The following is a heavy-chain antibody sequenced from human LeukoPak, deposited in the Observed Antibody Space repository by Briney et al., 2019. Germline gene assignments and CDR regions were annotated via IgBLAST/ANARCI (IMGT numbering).Heavy chain of an antibody. CDR1: GFTFSSYW. D-gene: IGHD6-19*01. Sequence: GSLRLSCAASGFTFSSYWMIWVRQAPGKGLEWIGEIYHSGSTNYNPSLKSRVTISVDKSKNQFSLKLSSVTAADTAVYYCARGGAVAGTRFYYWGQGTLVTVSS. J-gene: IGHJ4*02. CDR3: ARGGAVAGTRFYY. CDR2: IYHSGST. V-gene: IGHV4-4*02.